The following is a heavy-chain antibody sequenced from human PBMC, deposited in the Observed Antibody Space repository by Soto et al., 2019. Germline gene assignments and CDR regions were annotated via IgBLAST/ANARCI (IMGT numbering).Heavy chain of an antibody. J-gene: IGHJ4*02. CDR3: ARDDRMVRAVPLFFDY. D-gene: IGHD3-10*01. V-gene: IGHV3-20*04. CDR2: INWNGDRT. Sequence: GGSLRLSCAASAFTFDDYGMSWVRQAPGKGLEWVSGINWNGDRTFYADSVKGRFTISRDNAKNSLYLQMNSLRAEDTALYYCARDDRMVRAVPLFFDYWGQGTLVTVSS. CDR1: AFTFDDYG.